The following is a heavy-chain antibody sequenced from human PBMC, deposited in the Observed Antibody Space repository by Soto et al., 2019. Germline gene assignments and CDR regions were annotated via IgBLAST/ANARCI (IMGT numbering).Heavy chain of an antibody. Sequence: QVQLQESGPGLVKPSETLSLTCTVSGGSISNFYWTWIRQPPGKGLEWIGNVHYSGSINYNPSLKGRLTTSVDTAKNQLSLNLSSVTAADTAVYYCARHKDAGSDRGGMDVWGQGTTVTVSS. CDR2: VHYSGSI. CDR1: GGSISNFY. V-gene: IGHV4-59*08. CDR3: ARHKDAGSDRGGMDV. D-gene: IGHD6-25*01. J-gene: IGHJ6*02.